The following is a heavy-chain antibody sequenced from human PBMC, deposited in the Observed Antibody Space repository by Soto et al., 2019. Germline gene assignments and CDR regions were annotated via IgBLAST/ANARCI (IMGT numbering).Heavy chain of an antibody. CDR3: ATEGDIVVVVAASSASSWFDP. D-gene: IGHD2-15*01. CDR1: GFTFSSYA. CDR2: ISGSGGST. Sequence: EVQLLESGGGLVQPGGSLRLSCAASGFTFSSYAMSWVRQAPGKGLEWVSAISGSGGSTYYADSVKGRFTISRDNSKNTLYLQMNSLRAEDTAVYYCATEGDIVVVVAASSASSWFDPWGQGTLVTVSS. J-gene: IGHJ5*02. V-gene: IGHV3-23*01.